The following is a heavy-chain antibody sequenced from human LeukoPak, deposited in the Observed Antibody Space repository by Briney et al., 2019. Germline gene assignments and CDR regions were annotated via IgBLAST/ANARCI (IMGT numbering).Heavy chain of an antibody. D-gene: IGHD3-22*01. J-gene: IGHJ3*02. CDR3: ARDQDYYDSSGYYPPDAFDI. CDR1: GYTFTSYG. CDR2: ISAYNGNT. V-gene: IGHV1-18*01. Sequence: ASVKVSCKASGYTFTSYGISWVRQAPGQGLEWMGWISAYNGNTNYAQKLQGRVTMTTDTSTSTAYVELRSLRSDDAAVYYCARDQDYYDSSGYYPPDAFDIWGQGTMVTVSS.